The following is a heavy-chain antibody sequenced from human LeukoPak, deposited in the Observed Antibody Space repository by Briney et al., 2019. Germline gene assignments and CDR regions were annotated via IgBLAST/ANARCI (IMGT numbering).Heavy chain of an antibody. V-gene: IGHV3-23*01. CDR3: AKLPVAGLYFDY. CDR1: GFTFSSYA. Sequence: GGSLRLSCAASGFTFSSYAMSWVRQAPGKGLEWISAISGSGGSTYYVDSVKGRFTISRDNSKNTLYLQMNSLRVEDTAVYYCAKLPVAGLYFDYWGQGTLVTVSS. CDR2: ISGSGGST. J-gene: IGHJ4*02. D-gene: IGHD6-19*01.